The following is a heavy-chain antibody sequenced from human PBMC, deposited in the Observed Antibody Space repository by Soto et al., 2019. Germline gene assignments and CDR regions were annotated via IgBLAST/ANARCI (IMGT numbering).Heavy chain of an antibody. D-gene: IGHD3-10*01. V-gene: IGHV4-34*02. CDR3: ARFRAYGSGSQLDF. J-gene: IGHJ4*02. CDR2: INHSGST. CDR1: GGSFSGYY. Sequence: QVQLQQWGAGLLKPSETLSLTCAVYGGSFSGYYWSWFRQPPGKGLEWIGLINHSGSTSYNRSLKSRLTMSVDTSADKFSLKLSSVTAADTAVYYCARFRAYGSGSQLDFWGRGTLVTVSS.